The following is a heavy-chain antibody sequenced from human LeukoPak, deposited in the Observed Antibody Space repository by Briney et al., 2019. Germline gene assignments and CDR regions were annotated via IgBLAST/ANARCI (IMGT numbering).Heavy chain of an antibody. CDR2: ISSSGSTI. CDR3: ARDSVPASYGSG. D-gene: IGHD3-10*01. CDR1: GFTFSSYE. J-gene: IGHJ4*02. V-gene: IGHV3-48*03. Sequence: GGSLRLPCAASGFTFSSYEMNWVRQAPGKGLEWVSYISSSGSTIYYADSVKGRFTISRDNAKNSLYLQMNSLRAEDTAVYYCARDSVPASYGSGWGQGTLVTVSS.